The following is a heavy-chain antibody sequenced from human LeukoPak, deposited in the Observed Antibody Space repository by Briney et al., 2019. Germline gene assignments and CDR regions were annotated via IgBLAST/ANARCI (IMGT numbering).Heavy chain of an antibody. Sequence: GGSLRLSCAASGFTFSSYSFTWVRQTPGKGLEWVGRIRSAVDGGTADYAAPVKGRFIISRDDSTNTIYLHMASLRTDDTAVYYCTRYSGSPGDYWGQGTLVTVSS. CDR3: TRYSGSPGDY. CDR2: IRSAVDGGTA. D-gene: IGHD1-26*01. V-gene: IGHV3-15*01. CDR1: GFTFSSYS. J-gene: IGHJ4*02.